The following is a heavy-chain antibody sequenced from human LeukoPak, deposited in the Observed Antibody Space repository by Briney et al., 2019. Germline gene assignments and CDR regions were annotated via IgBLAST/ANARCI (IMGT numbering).Heavy chain of an antibody. CDR2: IYYSGST. D-gene: IGHD2-15*01. CDR1: GGSISSGGYY. Sequence: PSETLSLTCTVSGGSISSGGYYWSWIRQHPGKGLEWIGYIYYSGSTYYNPSLKSRATISVDTSKNQFSLKLSSVTAADTAVYYCARDRVVAATLYYYGMDVWGKGTTVTVSS. J-gene: IGHJ6*04. CDR3: ARDRVVAATLYYYGMDV. V-gene: IGHV4-31*03.